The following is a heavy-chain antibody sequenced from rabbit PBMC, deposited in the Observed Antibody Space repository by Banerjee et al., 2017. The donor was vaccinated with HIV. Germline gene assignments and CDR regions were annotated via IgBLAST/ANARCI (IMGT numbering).Heavy chain of an antibody. CDR1: GFSFSSDG. J-gene: IGHJ4*01. CDR3: ARSGSSGFTDYYNL. CDR2: IYTSSSVT. D-gene: IGHD1-1*01. V-gene: IGHV1S45*01. Sequence: QEQLEESGGDLVKPGASLTLTCTASGFSFSSDGISWVRQAPGKGLEWIAYIYTSSSVTLYATWAKGRVTISKTSSTTVTLQMTSLTAADTATYFCARSGSSGFTDYYNLWGPGTLVTVS.